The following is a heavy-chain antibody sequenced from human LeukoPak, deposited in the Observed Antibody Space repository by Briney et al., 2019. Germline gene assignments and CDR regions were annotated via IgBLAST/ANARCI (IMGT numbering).Heavy chain of an antibody. Sequence: GESLKISCKGSGYSFTSYWIGWVRQMPGKGLEWMGIIYPGDSDTRYSPSFQGQVTISADKSISTAYLQWSSLKASDTAMYYCATAPNGYYDFWSGYYSAPRQFDYWGQGTLVTASS. CDR2: IYPGDSDT. V-gene: IGHV5-51*01. CDR1: GYSFTSYW. J-gene: IGHJ4*02. CDR3: ATAPNGYYDFWSGYYSAPRQFDY. D-gene: IGHD3-3*01.